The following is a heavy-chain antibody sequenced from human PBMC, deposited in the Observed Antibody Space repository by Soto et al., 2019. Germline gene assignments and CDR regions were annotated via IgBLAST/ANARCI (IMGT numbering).Heavy chain of an antibody. CDR1: GGSISSYY. J-gene: IGHJ5*02. V-gene: IGHV4-4*07. D-gene: IGHD6-13*01. Sequence: PSETLSLTCTVSGGSISSYYWSWIRQPAGKGLEWIGRIYTSGSTNYNPSLKSRVTMSVDTSKNQFSLKLSSVTAADTAVYYCARDLKGIAAAGNWFDPWGQGSLVTVSS. CDR2: IYTSGST. CDR3: ARDLKGIAAAGNWFDP.